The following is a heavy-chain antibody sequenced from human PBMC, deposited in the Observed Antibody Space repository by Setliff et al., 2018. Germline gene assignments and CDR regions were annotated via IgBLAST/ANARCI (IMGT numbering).Heavy chain of an antibody. V-gene: IGHV4-4*07. CDR3: ARDNPILGATDY. D-gene: IGHD1-26*01. CDR1: GASFSDYY. CDR2: IYTSGST. J-gene: IGHJ4*02. Sequence: SETLSHTCTVYGASFSDYYWGWIRQPAGKGLEWIGHIYTSGSTNYNPSLKSRVTISVDTSRNQFSLNLTSVTAADTALYFCARDNPILGATDYWGQGALVTVSS.